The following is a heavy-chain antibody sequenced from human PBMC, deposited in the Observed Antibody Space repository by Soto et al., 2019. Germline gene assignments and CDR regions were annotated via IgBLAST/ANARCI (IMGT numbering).Heavy chain of an antibody. CDR3: VRRYDPYYFDF. CDR1: GFSLTTSAVA. CDR2: VYGNDDK. Sequence: QITLQESGPTLVKPTQTLTLTCTFSGFSLTTSAVAVGWIRQPPGMALEWLAIVYGNDDKYYTPSLKSRLTTTKDNSKNQVVLTLTDMDPEDTATYSCVRRYDPYYFDFWGQGTLVTVSS. D-gene: IGHD1-1*01. J-gene: IGHJ4*02. V-gene: IGHV2-5*01.